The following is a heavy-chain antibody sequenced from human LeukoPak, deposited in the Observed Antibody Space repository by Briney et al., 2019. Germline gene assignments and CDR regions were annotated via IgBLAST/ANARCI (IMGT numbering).Heavy chain of an antibody. CDR1: GGSTSSGSYY. V-gene: IGHV4-61*02. CDR2: IYTSGST. Sequence: SQTLSLTCTVSGGSTSSGSYYWSWIRQPAGKGLEWIGRIYTSGSTNYNPSLKSRVTISVDTSKNQFSLKLSSVTAADTAVYYCASWFRRYFDYWGQGTLVTVSS. CDR3: ASWFRRYFDY. J-gene: IGHJ4*02. D-gene: IGHD3-10*01.